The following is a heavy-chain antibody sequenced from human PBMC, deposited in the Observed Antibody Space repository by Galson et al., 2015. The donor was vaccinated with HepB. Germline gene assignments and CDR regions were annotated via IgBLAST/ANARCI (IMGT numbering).Heavy chain of an antibody. CDR1: GFTFSSYA. CDR3: ARGENCSGGSCRGVGYYYYMDV. Sequence: SLRLSCAASGFTFSSYAMHWVRQAPGKGLEWVAVISYDGSNKYYADSVKGRFTISRDNSKNTLYLQMNSLRAEDTAVYYCARGENCSGGSCRGVGYYYYMDVWGKGTTVTVSS. D-gene: IGHD2-15*01. V-gene: IGHV3-30-3*01. CDR2: ISYDGSNK. J-gene: IGHJ6*03.